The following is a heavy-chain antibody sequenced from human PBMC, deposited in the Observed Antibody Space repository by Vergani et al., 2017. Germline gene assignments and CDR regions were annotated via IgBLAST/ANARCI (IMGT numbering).Heavy chain of an antibody. CDR1: GFTFDDYG. CDR2: INWNGGST. Sequence: EVQLVESGGGVVRPGGSLRLSCAASGFTFDDYGMSWVRQATGKGLEWVSGINWNGGSTGYAASVKGRFTISRDNAKNTLYLKMNSLRAADTALYYCARDTIVVVTEYCMYFWGQGTTVTVSS. CDR3: ARDTIVVVTEYCMYF. D-gene: IGHD2-21*02. J-gene: IGHJ6*02. V-gene: IGHV3-20*04.